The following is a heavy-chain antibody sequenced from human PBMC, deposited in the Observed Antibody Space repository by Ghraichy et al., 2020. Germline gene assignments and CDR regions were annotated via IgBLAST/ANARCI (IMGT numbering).Heavy chain of an antibody. J-gene: IGHJ6*02. CDR3: AREYSSPREVFGMDV. CDR2: IYYSGST. D-gene: IGHD6-19*01. V-gene: IGHV4-59*01. Sequence: SETLSLTCSVSGGSISSYYWNWIRQPPGKGLEWIGYIYYSGSTNYNPSLKSRVTISVDTSKNQFSLKLTSVTAADTAVYYCAREYSSPREVFGMDVWGQGNTVTVSS. CDR1: GGSISSYY.